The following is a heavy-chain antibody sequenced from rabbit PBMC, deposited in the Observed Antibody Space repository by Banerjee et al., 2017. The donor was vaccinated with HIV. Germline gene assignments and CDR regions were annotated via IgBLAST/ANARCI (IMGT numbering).Heavy chain of an antibody. Sequence: QSLEESGGDLVKPGASLTLTCTASGFSFSSIYWMCWVRQAPVQGLEWIGCFYTGAGRTYYARWVIGRFSSSSSPSLHTVALHLNSLPAAYTAPFFCATGYAGYASNSYAMYNYGMGLWDQGPVVTV. J-gene: IGHJ6*01. D-gene: IGHD8-1*01. CDR1: GFSFSSIYW. CDR2: FYTGAGRT. V-gene: IGHV1S40*01. CDR3: ATGYAGYASNSYAMYNYGMGL.